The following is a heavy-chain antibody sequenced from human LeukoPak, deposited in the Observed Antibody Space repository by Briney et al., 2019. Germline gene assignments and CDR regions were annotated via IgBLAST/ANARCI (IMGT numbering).Heavy chain of an antibody. CDR1: VYTFIKYG. V-gene: IGHV1-18*01. D-gene: IGHD2-2*01. J-gene: IGHJ4*02. CDR2: ISGHNGKT. CDR3: ARLANEYQPLKTGDN. Sequence: GASVKVSCKASVYTFIKYGVIWVRQTPGQGLEWMGWISGHNGKTEYAQKFHDRVTMTTDTSSATAYMELRSLRSDDTAVYYCARLANEYQPLKTGDNWGQGTLVTVSS.